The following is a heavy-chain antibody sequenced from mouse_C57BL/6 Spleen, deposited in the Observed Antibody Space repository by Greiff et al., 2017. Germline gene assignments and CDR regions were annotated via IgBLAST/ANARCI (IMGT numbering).Heavy chain of an antibody. V-gene: IGHV1-82*01. CDR2: IYPGDGDT. CDR3: ARGRGYGSSMDY. CDR1: GYAFSSSW. J-gene: IGHJ4*01. Sequence: QVQLKESGPELVKPGASVKISCKASGYAFSSSWMNWVKQRPGKGLEWIGRIYPGDGDTNYNGKLKGKATLTADKSSSTAYMQLSSLTSEDSAVYFCARGRGYGSSMDYWGQGTSVTVSS. D-gene: IGHD2-2*01.